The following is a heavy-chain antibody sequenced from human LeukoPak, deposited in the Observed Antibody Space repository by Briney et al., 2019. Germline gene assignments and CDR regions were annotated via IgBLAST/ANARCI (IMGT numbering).Heavy chain of an antibody. V-gene: IGHV3-23*01. D-gene: IGHD2/OR15-2a*01. Sequence: QPGGSLRLSCAASGFTFSNHAMTWVRQAPGKGLEWVSTINISGGSTFYADSVRGRFTISRDNSKNTLSLQMNSLRAEDTAIYYCAKGESKDYLNYFDYLNYFDHWGQGALVTVSS. J-gene: IGHJ4*02. CDR1: GFTFSNHA. CDR2: INISGGST. CDR3: AKGESKDYLNYFDYLNYFDH.